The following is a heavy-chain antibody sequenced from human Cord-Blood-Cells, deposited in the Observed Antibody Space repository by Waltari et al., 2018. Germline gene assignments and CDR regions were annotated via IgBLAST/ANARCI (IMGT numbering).Heavy chain of an antibody. CDR2: INPNSGGT. CDR3: ARDLYYYGSGSYYNWYFDL. D-gene: IGHD3-10*01. V-gene: IGHV1-2*02. J-gene: IGHJ2*01. Sequence: QVQLVQSGAEVKKPGASVKVSCKASGYTFTGYYMPWVRQAPGPGLEWMGWINPNSGGTNYAQKFQGRVTMTRDTSISTAYMELSRLRSDDTAVYYCARDLYYYGSGSYYNWYFDLWGRGTLVTVSS. CDR1: GYTFTGYY.